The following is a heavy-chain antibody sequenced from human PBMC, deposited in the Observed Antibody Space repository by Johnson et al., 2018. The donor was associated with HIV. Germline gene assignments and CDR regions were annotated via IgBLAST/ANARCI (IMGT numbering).Heavy chain of an antibody. D-gene: IGHD3-10*01. V-gene: IGHV3-30*14. CDR3: ASEVRGVLDI. CDR2: ISYDGSNK. J-gene: IGHJ3*02. CDR1: GFTFSSYA. Sequence: QVQLVESGGGVVQPGRSLRLSCAASGFTFSSYAMHWVRQAPGKGLEWVAVISYDGSNKYYADSVKGRFTISRDNSNNTLYLQMNSLRVEDTAVYYCASEVRGVLDIWGQGTMVTVSS.